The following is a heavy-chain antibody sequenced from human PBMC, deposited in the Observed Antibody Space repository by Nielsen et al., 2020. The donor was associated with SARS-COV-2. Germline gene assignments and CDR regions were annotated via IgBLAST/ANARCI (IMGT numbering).Heavy chain of an antibody. CDR1: GFTFSSYG. D-gene: IGHD1-1*01. Sequence: GGSLRLSCAASGFTFSSYGMHWVRQAPGKGLEWVAVISYDGSNKYYADSVKGRFTISRDNSKNTLYLQMNSLRAEDTAVYYCAKGGLEPSGYWGQGTLVTVSS. J-gene: IGHJ4*02. V-gene: IGHV3-30*18. CDR3: AKGGLEPSGY. CDR2: ISYDGSNK.